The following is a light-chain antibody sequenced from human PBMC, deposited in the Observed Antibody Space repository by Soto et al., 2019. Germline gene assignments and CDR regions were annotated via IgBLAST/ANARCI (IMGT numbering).Light chain of an antibody. Sequence: IVLTQSPGTLSLSPVERATLSCMASQSVWGTYLAWYQHKPGQAPRLLIYGGSSRATGIPARFSGSGSGTDFTLTISSLQPEDFAVYYCQQRSNWPLTFGQGTKVDIK. J-gene: IGKJ1*01. CDR2: GGS. CDR1: QSVWGTY. CDR3: QQRSNWPLT. V-gene: IGKV3D-20*02.